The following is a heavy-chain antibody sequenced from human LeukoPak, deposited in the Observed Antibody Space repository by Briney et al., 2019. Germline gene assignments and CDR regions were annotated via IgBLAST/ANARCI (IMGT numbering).Heavy chain of an antibody. CDR2: INHSGST. CDR1: GGSFSGYY. Sequence: ASETLSLTCAVYGGSFSGYYWSWIRQPPGKGLEWIGEINHSGSTNYNPSLQSRVTISVDTSKNQFSLKLSSVTAADTAVYYCARKTFRGFDYWGQGTLVTVSS. J-gene: IGHJ4*02. D-gene: IGHD3-16*01. CDR3: ARKTFRGFDY. V-gene: IGHV4-34*01.